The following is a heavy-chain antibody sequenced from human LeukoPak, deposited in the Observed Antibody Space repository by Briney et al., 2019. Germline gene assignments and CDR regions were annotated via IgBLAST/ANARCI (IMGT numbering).Heavy chain of an antibody. CDR2: ISDNGGST. Sequence: GGSLRLSCTASGFTFSSYAMNWVRQAPGKGLEWVSTISDNGGSTHYADSVKGRFTISRDNSKNTLSLQMNSLKAEDTAVYYCAKDVRPGGGGMDVWGQGTTVTVSS. CDR3: AKDVRPGGGGMDV. J-gene: IGHJ6*02. D-gene: IGHD3-10*02. CDR1: GFTFSSYA. V-gene: IGHV3-23*01.